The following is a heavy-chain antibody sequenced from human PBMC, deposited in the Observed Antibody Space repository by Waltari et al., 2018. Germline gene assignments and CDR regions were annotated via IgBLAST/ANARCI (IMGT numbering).Heavy chain of an antibody. Sequence: QVQLVQSGAEVKKPGSSVKVSCKASGGTFSSYAISWVRQAPGQGLEWMGGIIPIFGTANYAQKFQGRVTITADGSTRTTVMELTNLRYEDTAVYFCARGYRYDSSKRFYLDYWGQGTPVIVSS. CDR3: ARGYRYDSSKRFYLDY. J-gene: IGHJ4*02. CDR2: IIPIFGTA. CDR1: GGTFSSYA. V-gene: IGHV1-69*12. D-gene: IGHD3-16*02.